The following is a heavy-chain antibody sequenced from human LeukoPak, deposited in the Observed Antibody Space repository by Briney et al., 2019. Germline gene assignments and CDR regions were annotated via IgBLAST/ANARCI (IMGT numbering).Heavy chain of an antibody. D-gene: IGHD1-26*01. CDR2: ISLAGQT. V-gene: IGHV4/OR15-8*02. J-gene: IGHJ4*02. Sequence: SETLSLTCGVSGGSISGTNWWSWVRQPPGQGLEWIGEISLAGQTDYNPSLNGRVTMSLDKSSNQLSLHLTSVTAADTATYFCSRESGPFCPFGYWGQGTLVIVSS. CDR3: SRESGPFCPFGY. CDR1: GGSISGTNW.